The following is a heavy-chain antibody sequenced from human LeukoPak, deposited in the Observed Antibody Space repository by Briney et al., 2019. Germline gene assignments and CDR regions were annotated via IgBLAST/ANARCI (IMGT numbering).Heavy chain of an antibody. CDR3: VKAHFWSAGAWYFDL. Sequence: PGGSLRLSCVASEFTFSRYAMTWVRQAPGKGLEWVSAITGGGDKTYYADSVKGRFTVSRDNSKNTLYLQMNTLRAEDTAVYYCVKAHFWSAGAWYFDLWGRGTLVTVSS. CDR1: EFTFSRYA. D-gene: IGHD2-8*02. CDR2: ITGGGDKT. J-gene: IGHJ2*01. V-gene: IGHV3-23*01.